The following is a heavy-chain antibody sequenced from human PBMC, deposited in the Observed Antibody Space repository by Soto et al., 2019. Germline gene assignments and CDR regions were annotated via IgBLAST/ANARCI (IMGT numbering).Heavy chain of an antibody. D-gene: IGHD3-10*01. J-gene: IGHJ5*02. CDR3: AKPNSGSYYDWFDP. CDR2: ISGSGGST. Sequence: GGSLTLSCAASGFTFSSYAMSWVRQAPGKGLEWVSAISGSGGSTYYADSVKGRFTVSRDNSKNTLYLQMNSLRAEDTAVYYCAKPNSGSYYDWFDPWGQGTLVTVSS. CDR1: GFTFSSYA. V-gene: IGHV3-23*01.